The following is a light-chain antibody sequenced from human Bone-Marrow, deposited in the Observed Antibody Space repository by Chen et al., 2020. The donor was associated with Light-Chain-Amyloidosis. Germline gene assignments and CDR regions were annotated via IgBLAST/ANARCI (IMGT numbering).Light chain of an antibody. V-gene: IGLV2-23*02. Sequence: HSALTQPASVSGSPGQSITISCTGTSSDVGSYNLVSWYQQHPGKAPKLMIYEVSKRPSGVSNRFSGSKSGNTASLTISGLQSDDEADYYCASWDDSLNALYVFGTGTKVTVL. J-gene: IGLJ1*01. CDR3: ASWDDSLNALYV. CDR2: EVS. CDR1: SSDVGSYNL.